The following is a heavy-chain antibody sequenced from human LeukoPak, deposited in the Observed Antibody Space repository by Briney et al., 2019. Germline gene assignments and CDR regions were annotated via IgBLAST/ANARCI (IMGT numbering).Heavy chain of an antibody. D-gene: IGHD4-11*01. CDR3: AKDRRAYSNYRHFDY. CDR2: ISGSGGST. Sequence: SGGSLRLSCAASGFTFSSYAMSWVRQAPGKGLEWVSAISGSGGSTYYADSVKGRFTISRDNSKNTLYLQMNSLRAEDTAVYYCAKDRRAYSNYRHFDYWGQGTLVTVSS. CDR1: GFTFSSYA. J-gene: IGHJ4*02. V-gene: IGHV3-23*01.